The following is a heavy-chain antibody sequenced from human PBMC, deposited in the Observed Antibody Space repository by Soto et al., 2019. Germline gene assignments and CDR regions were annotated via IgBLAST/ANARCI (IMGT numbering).Heavy chain of an antibody. D-gene: IGHD2-15*01. CDR2: INHSGST. CDR3: ARGWVVAATHFLFSWFDP. J-gene: IGHJ5*02. V-gene: IGHV4-34*01. Sequence: SETLSLTCAVYGGSFSGYYWSWIRQPPGKGLEWIGEINHSGSTNYNPSLKSRVTISVDTSKNQFSLKLSSVTAADTAVYYCARGWVVAATHFLFSWFDPWGQGTLVTVSS. CDR1: GGSFSGYY.